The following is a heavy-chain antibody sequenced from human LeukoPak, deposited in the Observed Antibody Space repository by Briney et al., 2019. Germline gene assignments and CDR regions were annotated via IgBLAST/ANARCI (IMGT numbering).Heavy chain of an antibody. CDR3: ARDPAPQGWFDS. CDR2: IKQDGSEK. J-gene: IGHJ5*01. V-gene: IGHV3-7*01. CDR1: GFTFSNYW. Sequence: AGGSLRLSCAASGFTFSNYWMTWVRQAPGKGLEWVANIKQDGSEKYYVDSVKGRFTISRDNAKNSLYLQMNSLRAEDTAVYHCARDPAPQGWFDSWGQGTLVTVSS.